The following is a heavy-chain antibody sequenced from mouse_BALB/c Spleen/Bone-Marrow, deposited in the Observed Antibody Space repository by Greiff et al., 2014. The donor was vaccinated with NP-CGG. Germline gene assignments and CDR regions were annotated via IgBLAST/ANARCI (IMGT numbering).Heavy chain of an antibody. D-gene: IGHD2-14*01. CDR2: IDPAIFT. CDR3: ASYRYGWYFDV. V-gene: IGHV14-3*02. CDR1: GFNIKDTY. Sequence: DVHLVESGAELVKPGASVKLSCTASGFNIKDTYLHWVKQRPEQGLDWIGRIDPAIFTKYDPKFQGKATITADTSSNTAYQHLSSLTSEDTAVYYCASYRYGWYFDVWGAGTTVTVPS. J-gene: IGHJ1*01.